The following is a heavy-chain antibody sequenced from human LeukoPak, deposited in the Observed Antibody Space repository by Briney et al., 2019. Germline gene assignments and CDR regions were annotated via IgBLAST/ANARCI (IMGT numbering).Heavy chain of an antibody. CDR1: GGSFSGYY. D-gene: IGHD6-13*01. V-gene: IGHV4-34*01. Sequence: SETLSLTCAVYGGSFSGYYWSWIRQPPGKGLEWIGEINHSGSTNYNPSLKSRVTISVDTSKNQFSLKLSSVTAADTAVYYCARERWQQLAYYYYYYMDVWGKGTTVTVPS. CDR3: ARERWQQLAYYYYYYMDV. CDR2: INHSGST. J-gene: IGHJ6*03.